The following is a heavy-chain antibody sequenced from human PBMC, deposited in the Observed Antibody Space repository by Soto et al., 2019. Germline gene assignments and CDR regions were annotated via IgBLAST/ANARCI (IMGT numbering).Heavy chain of an antibody. Sequence: PGGSLRLSCAASGFTFSSYAMSWVRQAPGKGLEWVSAISYDGSNKYYADSVKGRFTISRDNSKNTLYLQMNSLRAEDTAVYYCARERGYSYGYDAFDIWGQGTMVTVSS. V-gene: IGHV3-30-3*01. J-gene: IGHJ3*02. CDR1: GFTFSSYA. D-gene: IGHD5-18*01. CDR2: ISYDGSNK. CDR3: ARERGYSYGYDAFDI.